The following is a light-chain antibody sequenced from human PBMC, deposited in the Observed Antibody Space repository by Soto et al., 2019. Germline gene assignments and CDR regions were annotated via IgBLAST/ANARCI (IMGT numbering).Light chain of an antibody. CDR3: CSYAGSYTHV. V-gene: IGLV2-11*01. Sequence: QSALTQPRSVSGSAGQSVTISCTGTSSDVGGYNYVSWYQQHPGKAPKLMIYDVSKRPSGVPDRFSGSKSGNTASLTISGLQAEDVADYYCCSYAGSYTHVFGTGTKLTVL. J-gene: IGLJ1*01. CDR2: DVS. CDR1: SSDVGGYNY.